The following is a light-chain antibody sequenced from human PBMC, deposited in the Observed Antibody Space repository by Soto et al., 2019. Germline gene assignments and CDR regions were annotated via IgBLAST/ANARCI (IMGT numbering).Light chain of an antibody. CDR1: QSISSY. CDR2: AAS. V-gene: IGKV1-39*01. CDR3: QQSYSTPVT. J-gene: IGKJ1*01. Sequence: DIQMTQSPSSLSASVGDRVTITCRASQSISSYLNWYQQKPGKAPKLLIYAASSFQSGVPSRFSGSRSGTDFTLTISSLQPEDFATYYCQQSYSTPVTLGQGTKVEIK.